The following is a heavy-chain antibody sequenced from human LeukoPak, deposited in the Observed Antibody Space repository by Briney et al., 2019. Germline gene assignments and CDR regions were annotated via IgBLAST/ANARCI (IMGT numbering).Heavy chain of an antibody. V-gene: IGHV3-9*01. CDR3: VKGVRRIPVATWDYYHCYMDV. CDR1: GCTIDDYA. D-gene: IGHD2-2*01. CDR2: FSWIGGSI. J-gene: IGHJ6*03. Sequence: ARSLRLSCAASGCTIDDYAMHWVRQAPGQGLEWVSGFSWIGGSIGYADSVKGRFTISRDNTKNSLYLQMNNLRADDTALYYCVKGVRRIPVATWDYYHCYMDVWGKGTTVTVSS.